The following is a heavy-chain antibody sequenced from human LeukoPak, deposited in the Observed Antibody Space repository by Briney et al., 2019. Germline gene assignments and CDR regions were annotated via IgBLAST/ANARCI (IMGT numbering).Heavy chain of an antibody. J-gene: IGHJ6*03. CDR3: ARGVVSGRFGDYYYYMDV. Sequence: SETLSLTCAVYGGSFSGHYWTWIRQPPGKGLQWIGEVNDRGSANYNPSLKSRLSISEDKSKNQFSLRLPSVTAADTAVYYCARGVVSGRFGDYYYYMDVWGIGTMVTVSS. CDR2: VNDRGSA. D-gene: IGHD3-16*01. V-gene: IGHV4-34*01. CDR1: GGSFSGHY.